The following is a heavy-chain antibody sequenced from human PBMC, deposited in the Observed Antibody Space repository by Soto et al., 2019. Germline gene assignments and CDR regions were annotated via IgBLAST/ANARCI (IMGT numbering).Heavy chain of an antibody. D-gene: IGHD5-18*01. CDR1: GFTISSYN. V-gene: IGHV3-33*01. CDR3: PTGAEGIRYSYAGYYYYGMDV. CDR2: IWYDGSTK. J-gene: IGHJ6*01. Sequence: GESLRRSCSASGFTISSYNMHWFRQPPCKGLEGMAVIWYDGSTKYYADSEKGRFTISRDNSKKTLYLQMNCLRAEDTAVYYCPTGAEGIRYSYAGYYYYGMDVWRQGTTVAVSS.